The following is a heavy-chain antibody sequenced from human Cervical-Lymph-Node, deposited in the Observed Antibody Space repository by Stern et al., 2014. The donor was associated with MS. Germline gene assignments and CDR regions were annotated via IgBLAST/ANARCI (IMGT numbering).Heavy chain of an antibody. CDR3: ARRGSSRWFDP. Sequence: VQLVQSGAEVKKPGESLKISCQGSGYSFTNYWIIWVRQMPGKGLEWMGSIYPGDSDTRYSPSFQGQVTFSADKSIRTAYLQWSSLKASDTAMYYCARRGSSRWFDPWGQGTLVTVSS. V-gene: IGHV5-51*01. D-gene: IGHD1-26*01. CDR2: IYPGDSDT. CDR1: GYSFTNYW. J-gene: IGHJ5*02.